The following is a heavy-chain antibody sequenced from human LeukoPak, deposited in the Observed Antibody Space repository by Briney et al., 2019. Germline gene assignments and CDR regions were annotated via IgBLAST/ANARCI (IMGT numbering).Heavy chain of an antibody. CDR3: AREEALGSGSFDY. Sequence: SETLSLTCTVSGGSISTYYCSWIRQPPGKGLEWIRYIYYSGSTNYNPSLKSRVTISVDTSKNQFSLKLGSVTAADTAVYYCAREEALGSGSFDYWGQGTLVTVSS. V-gene: IGHV4-59*01. J-gene: IGHJ4*02. CDR1: GGSISTYY. D-gene: IGHD1-26*01. CDR2: IYYSGST.